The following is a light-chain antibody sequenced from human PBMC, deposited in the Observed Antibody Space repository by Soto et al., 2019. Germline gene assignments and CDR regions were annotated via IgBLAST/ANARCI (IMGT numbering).Light chain of an antibody. CDR3: SSYTTISTLEV. CDR1: SSDVGGYNY. J-gene: IGLJ3*02. CDR2: EVS. V-gene: IGLV2-14*01. Sequence: QSALTQPASVSGSPGQSITISCTGTSSDVGGYNYVSWYQQHPGKAPKLMSYEVSNRSSGVSNRFSGSKSGNTASLTISGLQAEDEADYYCSSYTTISTLEVFGGGTKLTVL.